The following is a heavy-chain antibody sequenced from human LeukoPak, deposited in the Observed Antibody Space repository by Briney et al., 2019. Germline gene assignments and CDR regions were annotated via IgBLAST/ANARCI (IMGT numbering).Heavy chain of an antibody. CDR2: ISTGSSII. CDR3: ARDPGGRTRYYYMDV. Sequence: GGSLRLSCAASGFTFSSYSMNWVRQAPGKGLEWVSYISTGSSIINYADSVKGRFTISRDNAKNSLYLQMNSLRAEDTAVYYCARDPGGRTRYYYMDVWGKGTTVTISS. D-gene: IGHD4-23*01. V-gene: IGHV3-48*01. J-gene: IGHJ6*03. CDR1: GFTFSSYS.